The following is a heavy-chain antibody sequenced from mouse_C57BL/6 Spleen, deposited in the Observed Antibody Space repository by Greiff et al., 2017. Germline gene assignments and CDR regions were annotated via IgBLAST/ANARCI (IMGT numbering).Heavy chain of an antibody. D-gene: IGHD2-1*01. CDR2: ISNGGGST. V-gene: IGHV5-12*01. CDR3: ASPIYYGNYAWFAY. CDR1: GFTFSDYY. J-gene: IGHJ3*01. Sequence: EVQLVESGGGLVQPGGSLKLSCAASGFTFSDYYMYWVRQTPEKRLEWVAYISNGGGSTYYPDTVKGRFTISRDNAKNTLYLQMSRLKSEDTAMYYCASPIYYGNYAWFAYWGQGTLVTVSA.